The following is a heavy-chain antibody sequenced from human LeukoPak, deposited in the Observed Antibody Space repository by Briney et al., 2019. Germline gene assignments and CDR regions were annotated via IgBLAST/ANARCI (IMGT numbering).Heavy chain of an antibody. CDR3: ARDSRLRWFLYYFDS. CDR2: IFGGGTT. D-gene: IGHD4-23*01. V-gene: IGHV3-66*02. J-gene: IGHJ4*02. Sequence: GGSLRLSCAGSGFTVTGNYMTWVRQAPGKGLEWVSGIFGGGTTNYADSVKGRFTISRDNSKNTLYLQMNSLRPEDTAVYYCARDSRLRWFLYYFDSWGQGTLVTVSS. CDR1: GFTVTGNY.